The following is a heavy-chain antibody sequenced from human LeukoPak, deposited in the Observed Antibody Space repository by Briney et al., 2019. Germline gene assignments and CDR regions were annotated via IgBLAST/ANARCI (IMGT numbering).Heavy chain of an antibody. CDR1: GFAFSSYS. V-gene: IGHV3-21*01. Sequence: GGSLRLSCAASGFAFSSYSMNWVRQAPGKGLEWVSSISSSSSYIYHADSVKGRFTISRDNAKNSLYLQMNSLRAEDTAVYYCARDLRLDYWGQGTLVTVSS. CDR2: ISSSSSYI. CDR3: ARDLRLDY. J-gene: IGHJ4*02.